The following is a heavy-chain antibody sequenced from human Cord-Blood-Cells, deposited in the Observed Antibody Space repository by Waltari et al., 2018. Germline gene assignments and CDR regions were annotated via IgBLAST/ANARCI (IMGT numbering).Heavy chain of an antibody. J-gene: IGHJ6*02. Sequence: QITLKESGPTLVKPTQTLTLTCTXXXXXXXTSXVGXGWIRXPPGKALEWLALIYWDDDKRYSPSLKSRLTITKDTSKNQVVLTMTNMDPVDTATYYCAHRRGQDYYYGMDVWGQGTTVTVSS. CDR2: IYWDDDK. V-gene: IGHV2-5*02. CDR1: XXXXXTSXVG. CDR3: AHRRGQDYYYGMDV.